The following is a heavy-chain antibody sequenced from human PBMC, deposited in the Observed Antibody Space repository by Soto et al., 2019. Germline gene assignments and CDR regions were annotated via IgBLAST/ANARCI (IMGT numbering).Heavy chain of an antibody. CDR3: VKSRGGNNFDFFD. D-gene: IGHD5-12*01. Sequence: GGSLRLSCSASGFTFSSYAMHWVRQAPGKRLEYVSGVRGNGDPPFYADSVKGRFTISRDNSKNTLYLQMSSLSADDTAVYYCVKSRGGNNFDFFDWGQGTLVTVSS. CDR2: VRGNGDPP. V-gene: IGHV3-64D*06. J-gene: IGHJ4*02. CDR1: GFTFSSYA.